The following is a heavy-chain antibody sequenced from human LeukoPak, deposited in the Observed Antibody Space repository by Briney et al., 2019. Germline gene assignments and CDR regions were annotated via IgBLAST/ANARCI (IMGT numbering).Heavy chain of an antibody. CDR2: ISGSGGST. Sequence: GGSLRLSCAASGFTFSSYAMSWVRQAPGKGLEWVSAISGSGGSTYYADSVKGRFTISRDNSKNTLYLQMNSLRAEDTAVYYCAKYKYYDSSVFDYWGQRTLVTVSS. V-gene: IGHV3-23*01. D-gene: IGHD3-22*01. CDR1: GFTFSSYA. J-gene: IGHJ4*02. CDR3: AKYKYYDSSVFDY.